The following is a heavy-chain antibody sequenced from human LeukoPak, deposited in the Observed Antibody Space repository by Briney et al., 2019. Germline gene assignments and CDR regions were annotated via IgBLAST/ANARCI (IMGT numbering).Heavy chain of an antibody. V-gene: IGHV3-9*01. D-gene: IGHD3-10*01. CDR3: AKLVSDYYGSGSPSDY. CDR1: GFTFDDYA. J-gene: IGHJ4*02. Sequence: GGSLRLSCAASGFTFDDYAMHWVRQAPGKGLEWVSGISWNSGSIGYADSVKGRFTISRDNAKNSLYLQMNSLRAEDTALYYCAKLVSDYYGSGSPSDYWGQGTLATVSS. CDR2: ISWNSGSI.